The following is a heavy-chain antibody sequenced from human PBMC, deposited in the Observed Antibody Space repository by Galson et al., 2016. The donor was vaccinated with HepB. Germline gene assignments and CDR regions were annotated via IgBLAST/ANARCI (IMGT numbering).Heavy chain of an antibody. CDR3: AREGVCSDGSCYSGFDY. Sequence: SVKVSCKASGYSFTSDGISWVRQAPGQGLEWMGWISPYNSTSSYAQKFQGRVTMTTDTSTNTAYMELRSLRSDDTAVYYCAREGVCSDGSCYSGFDYWGQGTPVTVSS. D-gene: IGHD2-15*01. CDR1: GYSFTSDG. CDR2: ISPYNSTS. J-gene: IGHJ4*02. V-gene: IGHV1-18*04.